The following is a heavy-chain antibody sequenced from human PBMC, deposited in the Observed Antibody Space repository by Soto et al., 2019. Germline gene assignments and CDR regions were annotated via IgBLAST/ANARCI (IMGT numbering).Heavy chain of an antibody. CDR3: VKGRAVGAGDY. CDR2: ISSNGGST. CDR1: GFTFSSYA. V-gene: IGHV3-64D*06. D-gene: IGHD1-26*01. Sequence: EVQLVESGGGLVQPGGSLRLSCSASGFTFSSYAMHWVRQAPGKGLEYVSAISSNGGSTYYADSVKGRFTISRDNSKNTLYLQMSSLRAEDTAVYYCVKGRAVGAGDYWGQGTLVTVSS. J-gene: IGHJ4*02.